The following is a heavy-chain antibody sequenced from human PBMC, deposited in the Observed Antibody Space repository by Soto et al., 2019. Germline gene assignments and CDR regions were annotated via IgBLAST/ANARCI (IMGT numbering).Heavy chain of an antibody. Sequence: EVQLVEFGGGLFQPGGSLRLSCVASGFTFSDHYMDWVRQAPGKGLEWVGRTRNKVNSYTTEYAASVKGRVTISRDDSKNSLLLQMNSLKTEDTAVYYGGRGAYCSSTSCYYYYGMDVWGQGTTVTVSS. V-gene: IGHV3-72*01. D-gene: IGHD2-2*01. CDR1: GFTFSDHY. CDR2: TRNKVNSYTT. J-gene: IGHJ6*02. CDR3: GRGAYCSSTSCYYYYGMDV.